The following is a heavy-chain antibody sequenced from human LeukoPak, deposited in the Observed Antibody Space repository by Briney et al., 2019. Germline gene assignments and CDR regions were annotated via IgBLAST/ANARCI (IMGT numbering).Heavy chain of an antibody. CDR1: GGSISSYY. V-gene: IGHV4-59*01. Sequence: SETLSLTCTASGGSISSYYWSWIRQPPGKGLEWIGYIYYSGSTNYNPSLKRRVTISVDTSKNQFSLKLSSVTAADTAVYYCARRYYHDSSGYYFDAFDIWGQGTMVTVSS. CDR2: IYYSGST. CDR3: ARRYYHDSSGYYFDAFDI. D-gene: IGHD3-22*01. J-gene: IGHJ3*02.